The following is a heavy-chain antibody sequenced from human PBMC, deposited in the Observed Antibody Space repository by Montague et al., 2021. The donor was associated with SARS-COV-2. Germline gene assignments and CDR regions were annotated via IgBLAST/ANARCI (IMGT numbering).Heavy chain of an antibody. D-gene: IGHD3-22*01. CDR1: GGPFNDYY. V-gene: IGHV4-34*01. CDR2: INHGGST. CDR3: ARGHQGVAMIVVVMIGAEYYFDY. Sequence: SETLSLTCAVYGGPFNDYYWSWIRQPPGKGLEWIGEINHGGSTNYSPSLKSRVTISADTSKNQFSLKLKSVTAADTANYYCARGHQGVAMIVVVMIGAEYYFDYWGQGSLVTVSS. J-gene: IGHJ4*02.